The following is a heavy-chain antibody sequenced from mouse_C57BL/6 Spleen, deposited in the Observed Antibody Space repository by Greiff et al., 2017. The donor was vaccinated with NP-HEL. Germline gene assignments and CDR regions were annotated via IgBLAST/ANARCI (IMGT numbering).Heavy chain of an antibody. V-gene: IGHV5-17*01. Sequence: EVKLMESGGGLVKPGGSLKLSCAASGFTFSDYGMHWVRQAPEKGLEWVAYISSGSSTIYYADTVKGRFTISRDNAKNTLFLQMTSLRSEDTAMYYCARHDYDEGWYFDVWGTGTTVTVSS. CDR2: ISSGSSTI. CDR3: ARHDYDEGWYFDV. D-gene: IGHD2-4*01. J-gene: IGHJ1*03. CDR1: GFTFSDYG.